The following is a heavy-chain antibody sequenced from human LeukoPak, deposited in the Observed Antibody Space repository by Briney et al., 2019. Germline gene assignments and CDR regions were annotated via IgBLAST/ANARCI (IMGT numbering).Heavy chain of an antibody. Sequence: GGSLRLSCAASGFTFSSYGMHWVRQAPGKGLEWVAFIRYDGSNKYYADSVKGRFTISRDNSKNTLYLKMNSLRAEDTAVYYCAKDSGQQLVRAADYWGQGTLVTVSS. J-gene: IGHJ4*02. CDR2: IRYDGSNK. CDR1: GFTFSSYG. V-gene: IGHV3-30*02. D-gene: IGHD6-13*01. CDR3: AKDSGQQLVRAADY.